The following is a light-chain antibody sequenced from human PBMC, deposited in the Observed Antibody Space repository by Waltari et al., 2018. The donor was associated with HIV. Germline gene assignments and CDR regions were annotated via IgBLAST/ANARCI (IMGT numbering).Light chain of an antibody. CDR2: KDS. V-gene: IGLV3-25*03. CDR3: QSADSSDTFV. CDR1: ALPKQY. J-gene: IGLJ1*01. Sequence: SSELTQPPSVSVSPGQTARITCPGDALPKQYAYWYQQKPGQAPILVIYKDSERPSGIPERFSGSSSGTTVTLTISGVQAEDEADYYCQSADSSDTFVFGSGTKVTVL.